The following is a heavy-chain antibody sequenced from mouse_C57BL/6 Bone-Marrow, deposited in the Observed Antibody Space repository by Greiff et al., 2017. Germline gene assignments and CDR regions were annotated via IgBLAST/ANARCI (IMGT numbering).Heavy chain of an antibody. D-gene: IGHD2-3*01. CDR3: TKDGYYPWYFVV. CDR1: GYTFTSYW. V-gene: IGHV1-5*01. J-gene: IGHJ1*03. CDR2: IYPGNSDT. Sequence: VQLQQSGTVLARPGASVKMSCKTSGYTFTSYWMHWVKQRPGQGLEWIGAIYPGNSDTSYNQKFKGKAKLTAVTSASTAYMELSSLTNEDSAVYYCTKDGYYPWYFVVWGTGTTVTVSS.